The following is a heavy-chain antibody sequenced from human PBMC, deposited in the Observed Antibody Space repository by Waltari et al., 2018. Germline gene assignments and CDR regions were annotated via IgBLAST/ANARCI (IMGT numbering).Heavy chain of an antibody. Sequence: EVPLVESGGGLVQPGGSLRLSCAASGFTFSGYWMHWVRQAPGKGRVWVSRINGDGRNTNYADSVKGRFTISRDNAKNTLYLQMNSLRAEDTAVYYCVRGGGTYGDWDYWGLGTLVTVSS. V-gene: IGHV3-74*01. CDR2: INGDGRNT. D-gene: IGHD4-17*01. CDR3: VRGGGTYGDWDY. CDR1: GFTFSGYW. J-gene: IGHJ4*02.